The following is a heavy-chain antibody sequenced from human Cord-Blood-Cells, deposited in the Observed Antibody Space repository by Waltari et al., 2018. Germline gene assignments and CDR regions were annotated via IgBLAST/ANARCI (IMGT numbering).Heavy chain of an antibody. CDR1: GYTFTSYD. CDR2: MNPNSGNT. Sequence: QVQLVQSGAEVKKPGASVKVSCKASGYTFTSYDLNWVRQATGQGLEGMGWMNPNSGNTGYAQKFQGRVTITRNTSISTAYMELSSLRSEDTAVYYCARAYSGYDLSYYYYMDVWGKGTTVTVSS. CDR3: ARAYSGYDLSYYYYMDV. J-gene: IGHJ6*03. V-gene: IGHV1-8*03. D-gene: IGHD5-12*01.